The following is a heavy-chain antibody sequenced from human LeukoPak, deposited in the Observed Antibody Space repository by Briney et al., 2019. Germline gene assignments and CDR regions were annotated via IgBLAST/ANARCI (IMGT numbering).Heavy chain of an antibody. V-gene: IGHV4-59*01. CDR3: ARVNPAMADY. D-gene: IGHD5-18*01. J-gene: IGHJ4*02. CDR1: GGSISGYY. Sequence: SETLSLTCTVSGGSISGYYWSWIRQPPGKGLEWIGYIYYSGSTNYNPSLKSRVTISVDTSKNQFSLKLSSVTAADTAVYYCARVNPAMADYWGQGTLVTVSS. CDR2: IYYSGST.